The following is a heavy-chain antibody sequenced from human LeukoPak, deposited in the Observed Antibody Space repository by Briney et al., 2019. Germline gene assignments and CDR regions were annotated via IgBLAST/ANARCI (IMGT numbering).Heavy chain of an antibody. D-gene: IGHD6-13*01. J-gene: IGHJ6*03. CDR1: GYTFTGYY. CDR2: INPNSGGT. V-gene: IGHV1-2*02. Sequence: ASVKVSRKASGYTFTGYYMHWVRQAPGQGLEWMGWINPNSGGTNYAQKFQGRVTMTRDTSISTAYMELSRLRSDDTAVYYCARRASRGDYYMDVWGKGTTVTVSS. CDR3: ARRASRGDYYMDV.